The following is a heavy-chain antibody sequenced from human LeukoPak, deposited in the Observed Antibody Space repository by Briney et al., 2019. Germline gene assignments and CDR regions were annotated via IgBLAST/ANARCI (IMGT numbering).Heavy chain of an antibody. CDR1: GFTFSSYR. V-gene: IGHV3-21*01. CDR3: AREPVRGVIFYYFDY. CDR2: ITSSSSYI. D-gene: IGHD3-10*01. J-gene: IGHJ4*02. Sequence: GGSLRLSCAASGFTFSSYRMNWVRQAPGKGLEWVSSITSSSSYIYYADSVKGRFTISRDNSKNTLYLQMNSLRAEDTAVYYCAREPVRGVIFYYFDYWGQGTLVTVSS.